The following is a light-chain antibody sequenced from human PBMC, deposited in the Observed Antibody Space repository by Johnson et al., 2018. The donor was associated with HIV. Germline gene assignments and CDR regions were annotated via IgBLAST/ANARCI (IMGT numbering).Light chain of an antibody. Sequence: SVLKQPPSVSAAPGQKVTISCSGSSSNIGSNYVSWYQQFPGTAPKLLIYENDKRPSGIPDRFSGSKSGTSAALGITGLQTGDAAAYYCATWDRSLTIGGVFGTGTKVTVL. J-gene: IGLJ1*01. V-gene: IGLV1-51*02. CDR1: SSNIGSNY. CDR3: ATWDRSLTIGGV. CDR2: END.